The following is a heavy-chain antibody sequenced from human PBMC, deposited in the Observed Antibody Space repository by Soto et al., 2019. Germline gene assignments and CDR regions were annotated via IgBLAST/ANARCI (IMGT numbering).Heavy chain of an antibody. CDR3: AKGGSPFYPRFFDN. D-gene: IGHD2-15*01. CDR1: GFIFTDSA. J-gene: IGHJ4*02. CDR2: IGDNANSQ. V-gene: IGHV3-23*01. Sequence: GGSLRLSCAASGFIFTDSAMSWVRQAPGKGLEWVSGIGDNANSQYYADSVRGRFTISRDNSKTLYLQMNNLRAEDTAIYYCAKGGSPFYPRFFDNWGQGTLVTVSS.